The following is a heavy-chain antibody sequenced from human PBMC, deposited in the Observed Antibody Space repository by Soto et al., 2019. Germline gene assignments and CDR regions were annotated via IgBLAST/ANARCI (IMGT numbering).Heavy chain of an antibody. V-gene: IGHV1-2*04. CDR1: GYTFTGFD. D-gene: IGHD4-17*01. J-gene: IGHJ4*02. Sequence: QVQLVQSGAEVKKPGASVKVSCKASGYTFTGFDMHWVRQAPGQGLEWMGWINPKSGDTEYAQNFQGWVTMTSDTSLSTAYMELSRLRSDDTAVYYCASGGSTVTREFDYWGQGTLVSVSS. CDR3: ASGGSTVTREFDY. CDR2: INPKSGDT.